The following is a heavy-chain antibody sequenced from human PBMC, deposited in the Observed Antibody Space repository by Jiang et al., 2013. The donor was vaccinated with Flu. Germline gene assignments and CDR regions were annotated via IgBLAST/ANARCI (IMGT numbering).Heavy chain of an antibody. J-gene: IGHJ4*02. CDR3: ARGAREFVSPYGSSSREISYYFDY. CDR2: MNPRSGHT. V-gene: IGHV1-8*01. D-gene: IGHD6-6*01. Sequence: WVRQAPGQGLEWMGWMNPRSGHTGYAQKFQGRVTMTRNTSTSTAYLELSSLRSEDTAVYYCARGAREFVSPYGSSSREISYYFDYWGQGTLVTVSS.